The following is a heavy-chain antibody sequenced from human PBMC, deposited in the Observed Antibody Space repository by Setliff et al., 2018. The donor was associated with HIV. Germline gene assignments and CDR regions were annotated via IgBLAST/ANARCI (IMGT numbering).Heavy chain of an antibody. CDR3: ARDDPIRKEVASGLDY. J-gene: IGHJ4*02. Sequence: ASVKVSCKASGYAFTMYGITWVRQAPGQGLEWMGWISGYNGKTNYAQNFQGRVTMTTDTSTSTACMEVRSLRYDDTAVYYCARDDPIRKEVASGLDYWGQGTLVTVSS. D-gene: IGHD3-10*01. CDR2: ISGYNGKT. CDR1: GYAFTMYG. V-gene: IGHV1-18*01.